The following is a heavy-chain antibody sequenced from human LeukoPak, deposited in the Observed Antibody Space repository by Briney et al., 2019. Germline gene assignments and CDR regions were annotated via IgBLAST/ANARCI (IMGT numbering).Heavy chain of an antibody. Sequence: EASVKVSCKASGGTFSSYAISWVRQAPGQGLEWMGGIIPIFGTANYAQKFQGRVTITTDESTSTAYMELSSLRSEDTAVYYCARVRWGPNSSGYYFDYWGQGTLVTVSS. CDR3: ARVRWGPNSSGYYFDY. CDR1: GGTFSSYA. CDR2: IIPIFGTA. V-gene: IGHV1-69*05. D-gene: IGHD3-22*01. J-gene: IGHJ4*02.